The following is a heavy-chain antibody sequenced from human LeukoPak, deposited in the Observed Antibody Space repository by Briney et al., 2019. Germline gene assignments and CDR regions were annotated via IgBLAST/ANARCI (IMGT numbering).Heavy chain of an antibody. Sequence: SETLSLTCAVYGGSFSGYYWSWIRQPPGKGLEWIGEINHSGSTNYNPSLKSRVTISVDTSKNQFSLKLSSVTAADTAVYYCARVGYSSGWSNWFDPWGQGTLVTVSS. D-gene: IGHD6-19*01. V-gene: IGHV4-34*01. CDR1: GGSFSGYY. CDR2: INHSGST. J-gene: IGHJ5*02. CDR3: ARVGYSSGWSNWFDP.